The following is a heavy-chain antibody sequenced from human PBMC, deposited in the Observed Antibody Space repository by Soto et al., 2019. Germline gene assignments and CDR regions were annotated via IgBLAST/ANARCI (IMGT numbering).Heavy chain of an antibody. V-gene: IGHV3-23*01. CDR3: TKNALQGAVDGPNWFDP. CDR2: ISGSGGST. CDR1: GFTFSNYA. J-gene: IGHJ5*02. D-gene: IGHD6-19*01. Sequence: EVQLLESGGGLVEPGGSLRLSCAASGFTFSNYAMNWVRQAPGKGLEWVSAISGSGGSTYYADSVKGRFTISRDNSKNTLYVQMNSLRAEATAVYYCTKNALQGAVDGPNWFDPWGQGTLVTVSS.